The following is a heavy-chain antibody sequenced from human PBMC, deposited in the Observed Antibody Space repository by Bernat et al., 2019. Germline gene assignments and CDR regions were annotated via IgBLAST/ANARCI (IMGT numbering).Heavy chain of an antibody. Sequence: EVQLVESGGGLVQPGGSLRLSCAASGFTFSSYTMSWVRQAPGKGLEYVSGISGGGGSQSYADSVKGRFTISRDNSKNTLYLQMNSLRAEDTAVYYCAKDFNWDDGYWGQGTLVTVSS. CDR2: ISGGGGSQ. CDR3: AKDFNWDDGY. D-gene: IGHD1-1*01. CDR1: GFTFSSYT. J-gene: IGHJ4*02. V-gene: IGHV3-23*04.